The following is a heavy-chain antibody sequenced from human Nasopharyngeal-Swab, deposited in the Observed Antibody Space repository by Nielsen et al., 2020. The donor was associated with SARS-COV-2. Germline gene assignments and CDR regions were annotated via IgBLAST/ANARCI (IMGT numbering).Heavy chain of an antibody. V-gene: IGHV4-4*01. CDR3: ARAEAAAGTGWLDY. CDR1: GASTIASDW. CDR2: IYHRGTN. D-gene: IGHD6-13*01. J-gene: IGHJ4*02. Sequence: LSCALSGASTIASDWWRWVRQPPGKGLGWIGVIYHRGTNNYNTSRKSRVTISVDKSKSQFSLKMSSVTAADTAVYSGARAEAAAGTGWLDYWGQGTLVTVSS.